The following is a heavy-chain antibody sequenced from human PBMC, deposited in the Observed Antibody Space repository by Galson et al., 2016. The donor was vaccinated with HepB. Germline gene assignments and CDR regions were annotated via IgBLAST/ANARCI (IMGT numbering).Heavy chain of an antibody. CDR2: INAGNGNR. Sequence: KVSCKVSGYPFTSYAIHWVRQAPGQRPEWMAWINAGNGNREYSQKFQGRVAVSTDTSASTAYMDIASLNSEDTAVYYCARAVGPATPNTFDYWGQGILVTVS. J-gene: IGHJ4*02. D-gene: IGHD2-21*02. V-gene: IGHV1-3*01. CDR1: GYPFTSYA. CDR3: ARAVGPATPNTFDY.